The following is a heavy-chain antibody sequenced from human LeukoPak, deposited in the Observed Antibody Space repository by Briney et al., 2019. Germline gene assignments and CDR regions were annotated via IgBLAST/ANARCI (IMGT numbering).Heavy chain of an antibody. CDR2: IYSGGST. CDR1: GFTFSNYW. V-gene: IGHV3-66*01. CDR3: ARDGWSPRA. D-gene: IGHD2-15*01. Sequence: GGSLRLSCAASGFTFSNYWMSWVRQAPGKGLEWVSVIYSGGSTYYADSVKGRFTISRDKSKNTLYLQMNSLRAEDAAVYYCARDGWSPRAWGQGTLVTVSS. J-gene: IGHJ5*02.